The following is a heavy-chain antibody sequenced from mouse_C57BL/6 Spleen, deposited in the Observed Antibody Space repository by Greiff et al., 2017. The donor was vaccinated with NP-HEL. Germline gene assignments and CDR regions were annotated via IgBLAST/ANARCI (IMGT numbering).Heavy chain of an antibody. CDR3: SRSRVGYYVVDAMDY. CDR2: IYPGDGDT. J-gene: IGHJ4*01. Sequence: VQLQQSGPELVKPGASVKISCKASGYAFSSSWMNWVKQRPGKGLEWIGRIYPGDGDTNYNGKFKGKATLTADKSSSTAYMQLSSLTSEDSAVYFWSRSRVGYYVVDAMDYWGQGTSVTVSS. CDR1: GYAFSSSW. D-gene: IGHD2-3*01. V-gene: IGHV1-82*01.